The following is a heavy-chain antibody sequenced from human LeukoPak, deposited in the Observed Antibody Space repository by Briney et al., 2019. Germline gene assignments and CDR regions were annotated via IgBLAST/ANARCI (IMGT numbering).Heavy chain of an antibody. CDR1: GFTFSSYS. CDR2: ISSSSSYI. Sequence: PGGSLRLSCAASGFTFSSYSMNWVRQAPGKGLEWVSSISSSSSYIYYADSVKGRFTISRDNAKNSLYLQMNSLRAEDTAVYYCARVGCSSTSCYTGWYFDLWGRGTLVTVSS. J-gene: IGHJ2*01. D-gene: IGHD2-2*02. CDR3: ARVGCSSTSCYTGWYFDL. V-gene: IGHV3-21*01.